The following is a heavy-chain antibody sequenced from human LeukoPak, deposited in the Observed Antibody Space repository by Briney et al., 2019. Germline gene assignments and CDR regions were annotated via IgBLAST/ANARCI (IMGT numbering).Heavy chain of an antibody. CDR2: INHSGST. Sequence: PSETLSLTCAVYGGSFSGYYWSWIRQPSGKGLEWIGEINHSGSTNYNPSLKSRVTISVDTSKNQFSLKLSSVTAADTAVYYCARGRSSGWSNYYYYYGMDVWGKGTTVTVSS. V-gene: IGHV4-34*01. CDR1: GGSFSGYY. CDR3: ARGRSSGWSNYYYYYGMDV. D-gene: IGHD6-19*01. J-gene: IGHJ6*04.